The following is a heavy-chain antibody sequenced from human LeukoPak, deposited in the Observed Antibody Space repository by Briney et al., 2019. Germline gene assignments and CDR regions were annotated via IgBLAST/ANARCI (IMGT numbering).Heavy chain of an antibody. J-gene: IGHJ4*02. D-gene: IGHD3-22*01. CDR2: IHYSGST. CDR1: GGSISSNY. CDR3: ARVKGSGYYYVFDY. V-gene: IGHV4-59*01. Sequence: SETLSLTCTVSGGSISSNYWSWIRRSPGKGLEWIGYIHYSGSTSYNPSLKSRVTISVDTSKNQFSLKLSSVTAADTAVYYCARVKGSGYYYVFDYWGQGTLVTVSS.